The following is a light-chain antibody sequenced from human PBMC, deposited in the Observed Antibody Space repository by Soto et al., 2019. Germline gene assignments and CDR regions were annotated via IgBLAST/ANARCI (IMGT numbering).Light chain of an antibody. CDR2: AAS. Sequence: DIQCTQAPSFLSASMGDRVTITCRACQSISSYLAWYQQEPGKAPKLLIYAASTLQSGVPSRFSGSGSGTEFTLTIISLQPEDLATYYCQQLNSDPLAFGPRTKVDIK. V-gene: IGKV1-9*01. CDR3: QQLNSDPLA. J-gene: IGKJ3*01. CDR1: QSISSY.